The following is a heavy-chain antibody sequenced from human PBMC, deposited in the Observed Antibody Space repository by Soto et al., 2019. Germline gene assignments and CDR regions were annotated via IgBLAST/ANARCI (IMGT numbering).Heavy chain of an antibody. CDR3: ARERPYCSSTSCLSYFDY. J-gene: IGHJ4*02. CDR1: GYTFTCYA. D-gene: IGHD2-2*01. CDR2: INAGNGNA. V-gene: IGHV1-3*01. Sequence: ASVKVSCKDSGYTFTCYARHWVRQAPGQRLEWMGWINAGNGNAKYSQKFQGRVTITRDTSASTAYMELSSLRSEDTAVYYCARERPYCSSTSCLSYFDYWGQGTLVTVSS.